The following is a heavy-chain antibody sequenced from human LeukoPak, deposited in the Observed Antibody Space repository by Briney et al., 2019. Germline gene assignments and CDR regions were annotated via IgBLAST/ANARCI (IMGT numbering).Heavy chain of an antibody. CDR1: GGSISSTTHY. CDR2: IYYSGPT. Sequence: SETLSLTCTVSGGSISSTTHYWGWIRQPPGAPLEWIANIYYSGPTAYNQALQSRVTISIETSKNEFSLTLKSVTAADTAVYYCARVGWGDVASYPNWLDPWGQGTTVTVSS. CDR3: ARVGWGDVASYPNWLDP. J-gene: IGHJ5*01. V-gene: IGHV4-39*07. D-gene: IGHD3-10*01.